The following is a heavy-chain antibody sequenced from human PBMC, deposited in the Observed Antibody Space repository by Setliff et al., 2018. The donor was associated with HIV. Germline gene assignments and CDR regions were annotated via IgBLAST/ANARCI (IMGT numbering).Heavy chain of an antibody. CDR2: MNQGGSEK. D-gene: IGHD2-21*01. CDR1: GFNFSIYW. V-gene: IGHV3-7*01. CDR3: VRDLARVIAH. J-gene: IGHJ4*02. Sequence: PGGSLRLSCAASGFNFSIYWMSWVRQAPGKGLEWVANMNQGGSEKYYVDSVKGRFTISRDNGKNAVYLQMNSLTAEDTALYYCVRDLARVIAHWGQGTLVTVSS.